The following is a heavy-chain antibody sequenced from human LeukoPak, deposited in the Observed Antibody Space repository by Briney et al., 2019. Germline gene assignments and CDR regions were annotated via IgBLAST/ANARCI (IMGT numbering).Heavy chain of an antibody. V-gene: IGHV3-21*01. CDR1: GFTFSSYS. Sequence: GGSLRLSCAASGFTFSSYSMNWVRQAPGKGLEWVSSISSSSYIYYADSVKGRFTISRDNAKNSLYLQMNSLRAEDTAVYYCARGITYYYDSSGYYYWGQGTLVTVSS. D-gene: IGHD3-22*01. J-gene: IGHJ4*02. CDR3: ARGITYYYDSSGYYY. CDR2: ISSSSYI.